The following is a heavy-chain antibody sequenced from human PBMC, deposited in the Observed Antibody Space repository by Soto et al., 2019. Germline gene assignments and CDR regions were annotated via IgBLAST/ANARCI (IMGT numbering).Heavy chain of an antibody. Sequence: PGGSLRLSCAASGFTFSSYSMNWVRQAPGKGLEWVSSISSSSSYIYYADSVKGRFTISRDNAKNSLYLQMNSLRAEDTAVYYCARELAYDSSGYQGWFDPWGQGTQVTVSS. V-gene: IGHV3-21*01. CDR2: ISSSSSYI. D-gene: IGHD3-22*01. J-gene: IGHJ5*02. CDR1: GFTFSSYS. CDR3: ARELAYDSSGYQGWFDP.